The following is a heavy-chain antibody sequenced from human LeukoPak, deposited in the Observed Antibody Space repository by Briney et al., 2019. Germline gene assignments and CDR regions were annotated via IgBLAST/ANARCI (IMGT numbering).Heavy chain of an antibody. CDR2: FSGDGGSP. CDR3: ARESESSGWYDY. V-gene: IGHV3-43*02. CDR1: GFNFDAYA. D-gene: IGHD6-19*01. Sequence: GGSLRLSCAPSGFNFDAYAMHWVRQAPGKGLEWVSLFSGDGGSPFYADSVKGRFTISRDNSKNSLYLQMNSLRSDDTALYYCARESESSGWYDYWGQGTLVTVSS. J-gene: IGHJ4*02.